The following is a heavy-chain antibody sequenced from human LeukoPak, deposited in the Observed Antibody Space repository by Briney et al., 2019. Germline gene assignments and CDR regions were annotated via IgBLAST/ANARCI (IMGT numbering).Heavy chain of an antibody. CDR1: GFTFSGYA. Sequence: PGGSLRLSCAASGFTFSGYAMSWVRQAPGKGLEWVSAISGGGGSTYYADSVKGRFTISRDNSKNTLYLQMNSLRAEDTAVYYCAKRLRDFWSGSDYWGQGTLVTVSS. CDR3: AKRLRDFWSGSDY. V-gene: IGHV3-23*01. CDR2: ISGGGGST. D-gene: IGHD3-3*01. J-gene: IGHJ4*02.